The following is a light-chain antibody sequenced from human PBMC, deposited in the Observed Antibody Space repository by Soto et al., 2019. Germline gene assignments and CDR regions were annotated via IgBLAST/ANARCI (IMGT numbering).Light chain of an antibody. Sequence: EVVLTQSPVTLSLSPGERATLSCRASQSFRGLLAWYQQKPGQAPRLLIYDAYNRAAGIPPRFSGSGSGTDFTLTISSLEPEDSAVYYCQQHRMWPITFGQGTRLEIK. CDR1: QSFRGL. V-gene: IGKV3-11*01. J-gene: IGKJ5*01. CDR2: DAY. CDR3: QQHRMWPIT.